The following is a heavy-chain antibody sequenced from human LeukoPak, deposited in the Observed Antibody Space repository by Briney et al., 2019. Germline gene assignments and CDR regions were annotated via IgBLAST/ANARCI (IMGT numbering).Heavy chain of an antibody. J-gene: IGHJ4*02. D-gene: IGHD6-13*01. V-gene: IGHV1-69*13. CDR2: IIPIFGTA. Sequence: SVKVSCKASGGTFSSYAISWVRQAPGQGLEWMGGIIPIFGTANYAQKFQGRVTITADESTSTAYMELRSLRSEDTAVYYCARVEPLRKYSSSWYWVFDYWGQGTLVTVSS. CDR1: GGTFSSYA. CDR3: ARVEPLRKYSSSWYWVFDY.